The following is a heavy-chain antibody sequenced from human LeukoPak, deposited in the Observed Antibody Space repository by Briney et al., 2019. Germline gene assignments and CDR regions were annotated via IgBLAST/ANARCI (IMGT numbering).Heavy chain of an antibody. CDR2: MNPTSGNT. CDR3: ARARRVVYSVAARYYYMDV. D-gene: IGHD5/OR15-5a*01. J-gene: IGHJ6*03. V-gene: IGHV1-8*01. CDR1: GYTFTSYD. Sequence: ASVKVSCKASGYTFTSYDINWVRQATGQGLEWMGWMNPTSGNTGYAQKFQGRVTMTRNTSISTAYMELSSLRSEDTAVYYCARARRVVYSVAARYYYMDVWGKGTTVTVSS.